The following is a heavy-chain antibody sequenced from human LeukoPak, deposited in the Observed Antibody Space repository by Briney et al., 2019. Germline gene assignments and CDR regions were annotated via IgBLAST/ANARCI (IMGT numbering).Heavy chain of an antibody. CDR2: IKQDGSEK. Sequence: GGSLRLSCAASGFTFSTYAMSWVRQAPGKGLEWVANIKQDGSEKYYVDSVKGRFTISRDNAKNSLYLQMNSLRAEDTAVYYCARASRFGEKFDYWGQGTLVTVSS. J-gene: IGHJ4*02. D-gene: IGHD3-10*01. CDR1: GFTFSTYA. V-gene: IGHV3-7*01. CDR3: ARASRFGEKFDY.